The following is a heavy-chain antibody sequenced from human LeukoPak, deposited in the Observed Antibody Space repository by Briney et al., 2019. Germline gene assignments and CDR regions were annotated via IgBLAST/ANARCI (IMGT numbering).Heavy chain of an antibody. CDR3: ARDRRIAVAGIDY. CDR2: ISSSSSYI. J-gene: IGHJ4*02. CDR1: GFTFSSYT. Sequence: PGGSLRLSCAASGFTFSSYTMSWVRQAPGKGLEWVSSISSSSSYIYYADSVKGRFTISRDNAKDSLYLQMNSLRAEDTAVYYCARDRRIAVAGIDYWGQGTLVTVSS. D-gene: IGHD6-19*01. V-gene: IGHV3-21*01.